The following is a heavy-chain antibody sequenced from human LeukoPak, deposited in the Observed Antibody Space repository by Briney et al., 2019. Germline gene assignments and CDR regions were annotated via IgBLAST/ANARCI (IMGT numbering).Heavy chain of an antibody. CDR2: IYYSGST. CDR1: GVSISPYY. CDR3: ARTDQTTFFDY. Sequence: SETLSLTCTVSGVSISPYYWSWIRQPPGKGLEWIGYIYYSGSTNYNPSLKSRVTISVDTSKNQFSLKLSSVTAADTAVYYCARTDQTTFFDYWGQGTLVTVSS. V-gene: IGHV4-59*08. J-gene: IGHJ4*02. D-gene: IGHD1-14*01.